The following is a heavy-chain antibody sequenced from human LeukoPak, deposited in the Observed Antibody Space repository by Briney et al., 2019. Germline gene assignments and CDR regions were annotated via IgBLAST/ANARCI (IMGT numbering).Heavy chain of an antibody. CDR1: GGTFSSYA. CDR2: IIPIFGTA. CDR3: ASALQSFRDY. Sequence: ASVKVSCKASGGTFSSYAISWVRQAPGQGLEWMGRIIPIFGTANYAQKFQGRVTITTDESTSTAYMELSSLRSEGTAVYYCASALQSFRDYWGQGTLVTVSS. V-gene: IGHV1-69*05. D-gene: IGHD2/OR15-2a*01. J-gene: IGHJ4*02.